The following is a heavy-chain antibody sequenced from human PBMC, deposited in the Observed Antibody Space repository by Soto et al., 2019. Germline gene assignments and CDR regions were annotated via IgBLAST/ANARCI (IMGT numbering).Heavy chain of an antibody. CDR3: AKAVGSQQCDF. V-gene: IGHV3-23*01. J-gene: IGHJ4*02. CDR1: GFTFRNYA. Sequence: EVHLLDSGGGLVQPGGYLRLSCAASGFTFRNYAMSWVRQAPGKGLEWVSSITGSAVNTFYADSVKGRFTISRDNSKNTLYLQMNNLRAGDTAVYFCAKAVGSQQCDFWGQGSLVTVSS. CDR2: ITGSAVNT. D-gene: IGHD1-26*01.